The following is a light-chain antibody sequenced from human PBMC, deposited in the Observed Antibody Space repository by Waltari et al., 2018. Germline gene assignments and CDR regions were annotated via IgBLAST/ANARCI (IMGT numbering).Light chain of an antibody. CDR1: SGSVSTSYY. CDR3: VLYMGSGIGV. V-gene: IGLV8-61*01. J-gene: IGLJ3*02. Sequence: QTVVTQETSFSVSPGGTVTLTCGLSSGSVSTSYYPSWYQQTPGQAPRTLIYSTNTGSSGVPDRFSGSILASKSALTITGAQADDESDYYCVLYMGSGIGVFGGGTKLTGL. CDR2: STN.